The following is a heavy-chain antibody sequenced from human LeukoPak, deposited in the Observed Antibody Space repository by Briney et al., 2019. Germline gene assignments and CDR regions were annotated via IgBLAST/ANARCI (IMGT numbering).Heavy chain of an antibody. Sequence: KPSETLSLTCTVSGGSISTYYWSWIRQPPGKGLEWIGYSYYSGSTNYNPSLKSRGTISVDTSKNQFSLKLSSVAPADTAVYYCGRGRYYDSGGYYLNDAFDIWGQGTMVTVSS. CDR3: GRGRYYDSGGYYLNDAFDI. CDR1: GGSISTYY. V-gene: IGHV4-59*01. J-gene: IGHJ3*02. D-gene: IGHD3-22*01. CDR2: SYYSGST.